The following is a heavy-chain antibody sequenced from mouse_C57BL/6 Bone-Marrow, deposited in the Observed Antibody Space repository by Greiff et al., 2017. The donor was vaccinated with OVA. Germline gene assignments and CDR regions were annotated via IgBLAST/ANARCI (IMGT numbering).Heavy chain of an antibody. CDR2: IYPRSGNT. CDR3: ERSVDYFDY. Sequence: VKVVESGAELARPGASVKLSCKASGYTFTSYGISWVKQSTGQGLEWIGEIYPRSGNTYYNEKFKGKATLTADKSSSTAYMEIRSLTSEDSAVSVCERSVDYFDYWGQGTTLTVSS. J-gene: IGHJ2*01. CDR1: GYTFTSYG. V-gene: IGHV1-81*01.